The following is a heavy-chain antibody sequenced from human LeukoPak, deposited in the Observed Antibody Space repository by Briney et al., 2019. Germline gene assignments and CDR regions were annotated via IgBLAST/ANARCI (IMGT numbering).Heavy chain of an antibody. Sequence: SGGSLRLLCAASGFIFNTYGIHWVRQAPGKGLDWVAVLYYDGRVQYYADSVSGRFSIFRDNSKHTVFLQMNSLGAEDTAVYHCATLPSYGGNSGASLCTFDVWGQGTTVIVSS. CDR2: LYYDGRVQ. D-gene: IGHD4-23*01. J-gene: IGHJ6*02. CDR3: ATLPSYGGNSGASLCTFDV. CDR1: GFIFNTYG. V-gene: IGHV3-30*12.